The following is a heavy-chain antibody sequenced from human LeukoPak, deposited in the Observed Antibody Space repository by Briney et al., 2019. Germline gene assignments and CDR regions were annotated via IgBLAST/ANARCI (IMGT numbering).Heavy chain of an antibody. Sequence: SVKVSCKASGGTFSSYAISWVRQAPGQGLEWMGGIIPIFGTANYAQKFQGRVTITADESTSTAYMELSSLRSDDTAVYYCARGRDPSSPYDAFDVWGQGTMVTVSS. D-gene: IGHD3-10*01. J-gene: IGHJ3*01. CDR2: IIPIFGTA. CDR1: GGTFSSYA. V-gene: IGHV1-69*01. CDR3: ARGRDPSSPYDAFDV.